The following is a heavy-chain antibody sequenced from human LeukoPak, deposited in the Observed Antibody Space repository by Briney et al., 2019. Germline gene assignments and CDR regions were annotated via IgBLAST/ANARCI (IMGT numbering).Heavy chain of an antibody. J-gene: IGHJ4*02. CDR1: GFTFSSYA. CDR2: ISRSGDSP. Sequence: GGSLRLSCAASGFTFSSYAMNWVRQAPGKGLDWVSSISRSGDSPNYADSVKGRFTISRDNSKNTLYLQMNSLRAEDTAVYYCAKADTAMDLYYFDYWGQGTLVTVSS. D-gene: IGHD5-18*01. V-gene: IGHV3-23*01. CDR3: AKADTAMDLYYFDY.